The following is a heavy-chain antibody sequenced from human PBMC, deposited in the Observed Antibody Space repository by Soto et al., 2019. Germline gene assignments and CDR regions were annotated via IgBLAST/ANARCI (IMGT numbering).Heavy chain of an antibody. CDR3: AKPGYCTGTSCYTWRGVMWHGMDV. D-gene: IGHD2-2*02. CDR1: GFTFSSDG. Sequence: QSGGSLRLSCAASGFTFSSDGMHWVRQAPGKGLEWVAVISYDGTNKYYADSVKGRFTISRDNSKNTLYLQMNSLRAEDTAVYYCAKPGYCTGTSCYTWRGVMWHGMDVWGQGTTVTV. V-gene: IGHV3-30*18. CDR2: ISYDGTNK. J-gene: IGHJ6*02.